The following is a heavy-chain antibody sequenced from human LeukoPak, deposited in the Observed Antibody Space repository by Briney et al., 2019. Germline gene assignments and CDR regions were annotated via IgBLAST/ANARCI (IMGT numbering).Heavy chain of an antibody. D-gene: IGHD1-7*01. Sequence: PSETLSLTCSVSGGSISSGGYYWSWIRQHPGKGLEWIGYIYYSGSTYYNPSLKSRVTISVDTSKNQFSLKLSSVTAADTAVYYCARDYSRLELRRGWFDPWGQGTLVTVSS. CDR1: GGSISSGGYY. CDR2: IYYSGST. CDR3: ARDYSRLELRRGWFDP. V-gene: IGHV4-31*03. J-gene: IGHJ5*02.